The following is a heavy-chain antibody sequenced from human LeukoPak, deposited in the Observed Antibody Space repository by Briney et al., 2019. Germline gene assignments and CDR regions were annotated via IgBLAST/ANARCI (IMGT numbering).Heavy chain of an antibody. Sequence: GGSLRLSCAAFGFTFSSYSMNWVRQAPGKGLEWVSSISSSSSYIYYADSVKGRFTISRDNAKNSLYLQMNSLRAEDTAVYYCARGGAGYYYYYGMDVWGQGTTVTVSS. CDR3: ARGGAGYYYYYGMDV. CDR1: GFTFSSYS. D-gene: IGHD5-12*01. CDR2: ISSSSSYI. J-gene: IGHJ6*02. V-gene: IGHV3-21*01.